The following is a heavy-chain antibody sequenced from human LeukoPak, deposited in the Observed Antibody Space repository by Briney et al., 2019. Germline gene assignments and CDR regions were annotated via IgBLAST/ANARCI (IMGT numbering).Heavy chain of an antibody. CDR1: GGSISNDDNY. Sequence: SETLSLTCTVSGGSISNDDNYWTWIRQPPGKGLEWIGFIYYSGRTKYNPSLTSRVTMSVNTSKNQFSLKLRSVTAADTAVYYCARLVVGDWFDYWGQGTQVTVSS. CDR3: ARLVVGDWFDY. V-gene: IGHV4-30-4*01. J-gene: IGHJ4*02. CDR2: IYYSGRT. D-gene: IGHD2-21*01.